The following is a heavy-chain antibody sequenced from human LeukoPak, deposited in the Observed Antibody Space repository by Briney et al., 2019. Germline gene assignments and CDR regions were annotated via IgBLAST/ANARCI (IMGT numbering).Heavy chain of an antibody. CDR3: ARGDVDPYAFDI. V-gene: IGHV4-34*01. D-gene: IGHD3-10*02. CDR2: INHSGST. J-gene: IGHJ3*02. CDR1: GGSFSGYY. Sequence: SETLSLTCAVYGGSFSGYYWSWIRQPPGKGLEWIGEINHSGSTNYNPSLKSRVTISLDTSRNQFSLKVRSVIAADTAVYYCARGDVDPYAFDIWGQGTMVTVSS.